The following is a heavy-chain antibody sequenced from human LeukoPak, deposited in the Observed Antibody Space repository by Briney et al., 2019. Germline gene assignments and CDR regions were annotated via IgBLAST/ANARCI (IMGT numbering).Heavy chain of an antibody. Sequence: SETLSLTCTVSGYSISSGYYWGWIRQPPGKGLEWIGSIYHSGSTYYNPSLKSRVTISVDTSKNQFSLKLSSMTAADTAVYYCARSLDSSGYYIFDLWGRGTLATVSS. CDR3: ARSLDSSGYYIFDL. D-gene: IGHD3-22*01. J-gene: IGHJ2*01. CDR2: IYHSGST. CDR1: GYSISSGYY. V-gene: IGHV4-38-2*02.